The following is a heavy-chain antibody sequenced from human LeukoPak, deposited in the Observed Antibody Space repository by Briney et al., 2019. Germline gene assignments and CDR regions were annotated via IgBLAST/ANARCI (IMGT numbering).Heavy chain of an antibody. Sequence: SETLSLTCTVSGGSISSYYWSWIRQPPGKGLEWIGYIYYSGSTNYNPSLKSRVTISVDTSKNQFPLKLSSATAADTAVYYCARTRYDILTGYYKGTLFDYWGQGTLVTVSS. CDR2: IYYSGST. CDR3: ARTRYDILTGYYKGTLFDY. J-gene: IGHJ4*02. CDR1: GGSISSYY. D-gene: IGHD3-9*01. V-gene: IGHV4-59*01.